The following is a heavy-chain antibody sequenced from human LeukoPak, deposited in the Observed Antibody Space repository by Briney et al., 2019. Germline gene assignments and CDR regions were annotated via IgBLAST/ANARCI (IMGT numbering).Heavy chain of an antibody. J-gene: IGHJ4*02. D-gene: IGHD6-6*01. CDR1: GFTFSSYW. Sequence: PGGSLRLSCAASGFTFSSYWMSWVRQAPGKGLEWVANIKQDGSDKYYVDSVKGRFTISRDNAKNSLYLQMNSLRVEDTAVYYCARGEEQYSSSSDLDYWGQGTLVTVSS. V-gene: IGHV3-7*01. CDR2: IKQDGSDK. CDR3: ARGEEQYSSSSDLDY.